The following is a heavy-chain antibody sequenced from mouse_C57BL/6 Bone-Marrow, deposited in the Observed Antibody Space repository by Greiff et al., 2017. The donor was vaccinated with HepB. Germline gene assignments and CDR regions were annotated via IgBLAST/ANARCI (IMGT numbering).Heavy chain of an antibody. CDR3: ARYIPLASTSWYFDV. CDR2: IRNKANGYTT. CDR1: GFTFTDYY. V-gene: IGHV7-3*01. Sequence: EVNVVEPGGGLVQPGGSLSFSCAASGFTFTDYYMSWVRQPPGKALEWLGFIRNKANGYTTEYSASVKGRFTISRDNSQSILYLQMNALRAEDNATYYCARYIPLASTSWYFDVWGTGTTVTVSS. J-gene: IGHJ1*03.